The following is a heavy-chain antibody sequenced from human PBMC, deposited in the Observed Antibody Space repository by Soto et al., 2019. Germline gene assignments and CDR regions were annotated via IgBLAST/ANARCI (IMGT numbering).Heavy chain of an antibody. J-gene: IGHJ6*02. V-gene: IGHV1-3*04. CDR3: ARGSIAAGRNYGMDV. D-gene: IGHD6-13*01. Sequence: ASVKVSCKASGYSFTSYAMFWVRQAPGQRLEWMGWINTGNDYTKYSQNFQGRVTITRDTSASTAYMELSSLRFEDTAVYYCARGSIAAGRNYGMDVWGQGTTVTVSS. CDR1: GYSFTSYA. CDR2: INTGNDYT.